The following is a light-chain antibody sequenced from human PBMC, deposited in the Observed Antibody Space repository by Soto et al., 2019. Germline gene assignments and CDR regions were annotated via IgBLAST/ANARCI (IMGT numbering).Light chain of an antibody. V-gene: IGLV2-8*01. CDR1: SSDVGGYNY. Sequence: QAVVTQPPSASGSPGQSVTISCTGTSSDVGGYNYVSWYQQHPGKAPKFIIYEVTKRPSGVPDRFSGSKSGNTASLTVSGLQAEDEADYYCSAYAGSHNFVFGTGTKLTVL. CDR3: SAYAGSHNFV. CDR2: EVT. J-gene: IGLJ1*01.